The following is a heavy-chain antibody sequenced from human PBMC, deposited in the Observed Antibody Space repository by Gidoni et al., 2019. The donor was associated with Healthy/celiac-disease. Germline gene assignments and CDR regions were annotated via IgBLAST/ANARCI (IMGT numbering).Heavy chain of an antibody. CDR2: IYHSGST. CDR3: ARVNDFWSGYYDY. V-gene: IGHV4-38-2*02. CDR1: GYSISSGYY. J-gene: IGHJ4*02. Sequence: QVQLQESGPGLVKPSETLSLTCTVSGYSISSGYYWGWIRQPPGKGLEWIGSIYHSGSTYYTPSLKSRVTISVDTSKNQFSLKLSSVTAADTAVYYCARVNDFWSGYYDYWGQGTLVTVSS. D-gene: IGHD3-3*01.